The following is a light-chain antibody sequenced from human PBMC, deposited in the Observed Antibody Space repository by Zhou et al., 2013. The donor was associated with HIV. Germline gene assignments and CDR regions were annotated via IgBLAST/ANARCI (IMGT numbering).Light chain of an antibody. V-gene: IGKV1-27*01. CDR2: AAS. Sequence: DIQMTQSPSSLSASVGDKVSITCRASQDINNYLAWYQQRPGRAPHLLIYAASTLQTGVSSRFSGSGSGTEFTLTISSLQPGDFATYYCLQHYYYPWTFGQGTKVDIK. CDR1: QDINNY. CDR3: LQHYYYPWT. J-gene: IGKJ1*01.